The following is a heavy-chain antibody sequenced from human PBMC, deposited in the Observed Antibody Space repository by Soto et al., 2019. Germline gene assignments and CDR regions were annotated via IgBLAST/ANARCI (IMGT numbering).Heavy chain of an antibody. D-gene: IGHD1-1*01. J-gene: IGHJ6*02. CDR3: AKDGTTTGIHYYSMDV. V-gene: IGHV3-23*01. CDR2: IGRGGDT. Sequence: GGSLRLSCEVSGFTLTSYGMNWVRQAPDKGLEWVSTIGRGGDTYYADSVKGRFTVSKDNSRNTVFLQMNSLRAEDTALYFCAKDGTTTGIHYYSMDVWGQGTTVTVPS. CDR1: GFTLTSYG.